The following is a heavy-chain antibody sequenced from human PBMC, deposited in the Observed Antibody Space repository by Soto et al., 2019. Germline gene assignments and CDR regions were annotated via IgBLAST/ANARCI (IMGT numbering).Heavy chain of an antibody. D-gene: IGHD3-10*01. J-gene: IGHJ4*02. Sequence: SETLSLTCTVSGGSISSGGYYWSWIRQHPGKGLEWIGYIYYSGSTYYNPSLKSRVTISVDTSKNQFSLKLSSVTAADTAVYYCARVWYGDCDYWGQGTLVTVSS. CDR3: ARVWYGDCDY. V-gene: IGHV4-31*03. CDR1: GGSISSGGYY. CDR2: IYYSGST.